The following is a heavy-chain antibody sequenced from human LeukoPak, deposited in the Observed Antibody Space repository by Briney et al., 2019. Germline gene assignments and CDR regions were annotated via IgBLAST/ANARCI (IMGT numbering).Heavy chain of an antibody. J-gene: IGHJ4*02. CDR1: GYTLTSDG. D-gene: IGHD1-26*01. Sequence: GASVKVSCKASGYTLTSDGMNWVRQAPGQGLEWMGWINTNTGNPTYGQGFTGRFVFSLDTSVSTAYLQISSLKAEDTAVYYCARAQVGATTKWEYWGQGTLVTVSS. CDR3: ARAQVGATTKWEY. CDR2: INTNTGNP. V-gene: IGHV7-4-1*02.